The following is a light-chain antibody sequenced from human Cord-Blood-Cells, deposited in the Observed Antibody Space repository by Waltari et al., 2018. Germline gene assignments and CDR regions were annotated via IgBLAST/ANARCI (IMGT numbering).Light chain of an antibody. CDR3: CSYAGSYYV. J-gene: IGLJ1*01. V-gene: IGLV2-11*01. CDR1: TGDVGGRNA. CDR2: DVS. Sequence: QSALTQPRPVSGSPGPSVPISCAGTTGDVGGRNAGSCYQQHPGKAPKRMIYDVSKRPSGVPDRFSGSKSGNTASLTISGLQAEDEADYYCCSYAGSYYVFGTGTKVTVL.